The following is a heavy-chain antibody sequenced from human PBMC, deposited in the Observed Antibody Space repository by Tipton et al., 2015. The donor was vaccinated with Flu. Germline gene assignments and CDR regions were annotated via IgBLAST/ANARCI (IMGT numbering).Heavy chain of an antibody. CDR3: ARGEYPSNYYYYGMDV. V-gene: IGHV4-59*01. D-gene: IGHD2-2*01. CDR1: GGSFSGYY. CDR2: IYYSGST. J-gene: IGHJ6*02. Sequence: TLSLTCAVYGGSFSGYYWSWIRQPPGKGLEWIGYIYYSGSTNYNPSLKSRVTISVDTSKNQFSLKLSSVTAADTAVYYCARGEYPSNYYYYGMDVWGQGTTVTVSS.